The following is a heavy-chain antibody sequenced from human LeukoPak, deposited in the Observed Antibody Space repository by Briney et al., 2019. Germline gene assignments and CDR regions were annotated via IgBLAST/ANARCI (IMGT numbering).Heavy chain of an antibody. CDR2: ISAYNGNT. J-gene: IGHJ4*02. D-gene: IGHD2-8*02. V-gene: IGHV1-18*01. CDR3: ARDTGPFEVNFDY. Sequence: GWISAYNGNTNYAQKLQGRVTMTTDTSTSTAYMELRSLRSDDTAVYYCARDTGPFEVNFDYWGQGTLVTVSS.